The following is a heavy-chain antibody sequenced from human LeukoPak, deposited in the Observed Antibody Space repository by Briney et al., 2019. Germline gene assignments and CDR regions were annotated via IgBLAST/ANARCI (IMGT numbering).Heavy chain of an antibody. D-gene: IGHD3-10*01. CDR2: IRSKADSYAT. CDR3: TPHWITMVRGVTDY. Sequence: PGGSLRLSCAASGFTFSDSGMHWVRQASGKGLEWVGHIRSKADSYATVYAASVKGRFTITRDDSENTAYLQMNSLKTEDTAVYYCTPHWITMVRGVTDYWGQGTLVTVSS. V-gene: IGHV3-73*01. CDR1: GFTFSDSG. J-gene: IGHJ4*02.